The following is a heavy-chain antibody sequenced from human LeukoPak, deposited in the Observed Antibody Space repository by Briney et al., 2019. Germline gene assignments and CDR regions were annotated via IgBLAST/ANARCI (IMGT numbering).Heavy chain of an antibody. CDR1: GFTFSNAW. CDR2: IYYSGST. J-gene: IGHJ4*02. CDR3: ARVATGKGYPFDY. D-gene: IGHD1-1*01. Sequence: GSLRLSCAASGFTFSNAWMSWVRQAPGKGLEWIGTIYYSGSTYYNPSLKSRVTISVDTSKNQFSLKLTSVPAADTAVYYCARVATGKGYPFDYWGQGTLVTVSS. V-gene: IGHV4-4*02.